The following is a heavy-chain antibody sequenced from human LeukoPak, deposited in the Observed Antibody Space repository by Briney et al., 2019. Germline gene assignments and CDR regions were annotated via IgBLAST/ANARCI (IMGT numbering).Heavy chain of an antibody. CDR2: IKQDGSEK. CDR3: ARGYSSASDAFDI. CDR1: GFTFSSYW. Sequence: PGGFLRLSCAASGFTFSSYWMSWVRQAPGKGLEWVANIKQDGSEKYYVDSVKGRFTISRDNAKNSLYLQMNSLRAEDTAVYYCARGYSSASDAFDIWGQGTMVTVSS. V-gene: IGHV3-7*01. J-gene: IGHJ3*02. D-gene: IGHD6-19*01.